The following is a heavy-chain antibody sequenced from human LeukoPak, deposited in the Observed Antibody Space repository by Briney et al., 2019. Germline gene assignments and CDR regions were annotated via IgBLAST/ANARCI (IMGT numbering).Heavy chain of an antibody. J-gene: IGHJ6*03. CDR1: GFTFSSYA. D-gene: IGHD2/OR15-2a*01. CDR2: ISASGGTT. Sequence: PGGSLRLSCAASGFTFSSYAMSWVRQAPGKGLEWVSSISASGGTTYYADSVKGRFTISRDNSKNTLYLQMNNLGAEDTAVYYCAKASSRLPSAVYSYYYYMDVGGKGTTVTVSS. V-gene: IGHV3-23*01. CDR3: AKASSRLPSAVYSYYYYMDV.